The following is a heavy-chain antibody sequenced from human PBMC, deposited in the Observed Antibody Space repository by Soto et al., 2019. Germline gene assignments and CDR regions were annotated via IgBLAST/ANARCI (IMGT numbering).Heavy chain of an antibody. D-gene: IGHD1-7*01. J-gene: IGHJ6*02. CDR2: IYPGDSDT. CDR1: GYSFSSHW. Sequence: GESLKSSCQGSGYSFSSHWIAWVRQMSGKGLELMGIIYPGDSDTRYSPSFQGQVTISADRSISTAFPQWSDLKASDTAMYYCARLHWAGTPKADMDVWGQGTTVTVSS. CDR3: ARLHWAGTPKADMDV. V-gene: IGHV5-51*01.